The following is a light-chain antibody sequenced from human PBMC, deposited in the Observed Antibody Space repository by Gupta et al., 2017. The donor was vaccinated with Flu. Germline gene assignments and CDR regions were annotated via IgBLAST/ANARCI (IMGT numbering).Light chain of an antibody. CDR3: QQDNFSVT. J-gene: IGKJ3*01. V-gene: IGKV3-20*01. Sequence: EVVLTQSPGTLSLSPGERATLSCRASQRINSNYLAWYQQKPGQAPSLLIFGTSIRAIGITDRFSGSGDGKDFTLTSNRREDEDCEVYYWQQDNFSVTFGHGNKVDI. CDR1: QRINSNY. CDR2: GTS.